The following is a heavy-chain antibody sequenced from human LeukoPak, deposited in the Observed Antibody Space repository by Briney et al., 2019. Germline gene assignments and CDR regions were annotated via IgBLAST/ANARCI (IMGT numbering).Heavy chain of an antibody. D-gene: IGHD4-23*01. CDR1: GYTFTNYY. CDR2: INPNTGAT. CDR3: ARDQGDGGKSFDP. J-gene: IGHJ5*02. V-gene: IGHV1-2*06. Sequence: ASVKVSCKASGYTFTNYYIHWVRQAPGHGLEWMGRINPNTGATKYAQKFQGRVSMIRDRSINTAFMEVSRLRYDDTAVYYCARDQGDGGKSFDPWGQGTLVTVSS.